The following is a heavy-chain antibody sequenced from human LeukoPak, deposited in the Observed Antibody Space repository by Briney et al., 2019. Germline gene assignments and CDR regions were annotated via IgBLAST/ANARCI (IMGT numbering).Heavy chain of an antibody. CDR3: ASSGVRFLLSWFDP. J-gene: IGHJ5*02. CDR1: GFTFSSYS. CDR2: ISSSSSTI. Sequence: PGGSLRLSCAASGFTFSSYSMNWVRQAPGKGLEWVSYISSSSSTIYYADSVKGRFTISRDNAKNSLYLQMNSLRAEDTAVYYCASSGVRFLLSWFDPWGQGTLVTVSS. V-gene: IGHV3-48*01. D-gene: IGHD3-3*01.